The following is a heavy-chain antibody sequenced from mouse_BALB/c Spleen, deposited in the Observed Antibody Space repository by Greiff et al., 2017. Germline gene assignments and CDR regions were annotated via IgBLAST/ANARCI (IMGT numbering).Heavy chain of an antibody. V-gene: IGHV5-6-5*01. J-gene: IGHJ3*01. CDR1: GFTFSSYA. CDR3: ARGEITTATRWFAY. D-gene: IGHD1-2*01. Sequence: DVHLVESGGGLVKPGGSLKLSCAASGFTFSSYAMSWVRQTPEKRLEWVASISSGGSTYYPDSVKGRFTISRDNARNILYLQMSSLRSEDTAMYYCARGEITTATRWFAYWGQGTLVTVSA. CDR2: ISSGGST.